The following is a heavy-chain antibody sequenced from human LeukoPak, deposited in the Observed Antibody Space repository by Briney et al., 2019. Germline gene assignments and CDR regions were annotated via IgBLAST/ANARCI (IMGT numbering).Heavy chain of an antibody. CDR1: GGSISSGGYY. D-gene: IGHD3-22*01. CDR3: ARGGTYYYDSSGPAFDY. Sequence: SQTLSLTCTVSGGSISSGGYYWGWIRQHPGKGLEWIGYIYYSGSTYYNPSLKSRVTISVDTSKNQFSLKLSSVTAADTAVYYCARGGTYYYDSSGPAFDYWGQGTLVTVSS. J-gene: IGHJ4*02. CDR2: IYYSGST. V-gene: IGHV4-31*03.